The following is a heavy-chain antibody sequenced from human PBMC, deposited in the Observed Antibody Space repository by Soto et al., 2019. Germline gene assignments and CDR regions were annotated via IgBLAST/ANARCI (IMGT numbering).Heavy chain of an antibody. Sequence: GGSLRLSCAASGFTFSSYGMHWVRQAPGKGLEWVAVISYDGSNKYYADSVKGRFTISRDNSKNTLYLQMNSLRAEDTAVYYCAKDLITGTTTSGGYYYYYGMDVWGQGTTVTVS. J-gene: IGHJ6*02. CDR1: GFTFSSYG. CDR2: ISYDGSNK. D-gene: IGHD1-20*01. CDR3: AKDLITGTTTSGGYYYYYGMDV. V-gene: IGHV3-30*18.